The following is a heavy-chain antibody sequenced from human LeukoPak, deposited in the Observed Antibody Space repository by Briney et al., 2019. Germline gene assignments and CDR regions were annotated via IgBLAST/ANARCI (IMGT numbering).Heavy chain of an antibody. CDR2: FDPEDGET. V-gene: IGHV1-24*01. CDR1: GYTLTELS. CDR3: ATESVWDCSGGSCNYYFDY. D-gene: IGHD2-15*01. J-gene: IGHJ4*02. Sequence: ASVKVSCKVSGYTLTELSMHWVRQAPGKGLEWMGGFDPEDGETIYAQKFQGRVTMTEDTSTDTAYMELSSLRSEDTAVYYCATESVWDCSGGSCNYYFDYGGQEPRVTVSS.